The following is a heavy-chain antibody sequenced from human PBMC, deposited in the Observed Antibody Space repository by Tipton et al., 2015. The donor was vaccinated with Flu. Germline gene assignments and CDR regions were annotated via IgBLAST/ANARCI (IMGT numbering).Heavy chain of an antibody. J-gene: IGHJ6*04. D-gene: IGHD3-9*01. CDR2: VYYSGSN. CDR3: ARDRFYYDILTGYKSGGMDV. CDR1: GVSISSSNYY. V-gene: IGHV4-39*07. Sequence: TLSLTCTVSGVSISSSNYYWGWIRQPPGKGLEWIGSVYYSGSNYYNRSLKRRVTISIDTSKNQFSLKMNSVTAADTAVYYCARDRFYYDILTGYKSGGMDVWGKGTTVTVSA.